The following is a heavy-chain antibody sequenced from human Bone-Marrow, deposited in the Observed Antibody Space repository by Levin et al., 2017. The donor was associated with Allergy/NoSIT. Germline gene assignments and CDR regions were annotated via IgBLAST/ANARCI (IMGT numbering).Heavy chain of an antibody. CDR1: GFTFSSYW. Sequence: GESLKISCAASGFTFSSYWMHWVRQAPGKGLVWVSRIYSDGSSTNYADSVKGRFTISGDSAKNTLYLQMNSLRTEDTAVYYCTRGGNYGKRNAFDIWGQGTMVTVSS. D-gene: IGHD1-26*01. J-gene: IGHJ3*02. CDR2: IYSDGSST. V-gene: IGHV3-74*01. CDR3: TRGGNYGKRNAFDI.